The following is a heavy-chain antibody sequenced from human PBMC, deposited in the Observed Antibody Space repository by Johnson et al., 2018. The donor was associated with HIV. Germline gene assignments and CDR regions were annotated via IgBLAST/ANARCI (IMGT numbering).Heavy chain of an antibody. CDR2: INWNGGNT. CDR3: ARDFVAFGECTAFDI. D-gene: IGHD3-10*01. CDR1: GFTFADYG. J-gene: IGHJ3*02. Sequence: VQLVESWGGVIRPGGSLRLSCAASGFTFADYGMTWVRQAPGKGLEWVSGINWNGGNTGYVDSVKGRFTISRDNAKNSLYLQMNGLRAEDTAFYYCARDFVAFGECTAFDIWGQGTMVTVSS. V-gene: IGHV3-20*04.